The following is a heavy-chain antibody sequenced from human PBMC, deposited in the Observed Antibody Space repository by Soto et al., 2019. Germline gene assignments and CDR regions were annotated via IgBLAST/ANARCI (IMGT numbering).Heavy chain of an antibody. CDR3: ARDCSYRWGNSSGCRNDAFDI. V-gene: IGHV4-31*03. D-gene: IGHD6-19*01. Sequence: QVQLQESGPGLVKPSQTLSLTCTVSGGSISSGGYYWSWIRQHPGKGLEWIGYIYYSGSTYYNPSLKSRVTISVDTSKNQFSLKLSSVTAADTAVYYCARDCSYRWGNSSGCRNDAFDIWGQGTMVTVSS. J-gene: IGHJ3*02. CDR1: GGSISSGGYY. CDR2: IYYSGST.